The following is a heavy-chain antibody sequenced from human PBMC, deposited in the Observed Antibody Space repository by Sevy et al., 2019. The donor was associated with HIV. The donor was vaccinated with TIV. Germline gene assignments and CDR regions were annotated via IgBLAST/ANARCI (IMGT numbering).Heavy chain of an antibody. D-gene: IGHD4-17*01. CDR2: IWFDGSDT. CDR1: GFTFSTYG. V-gene: IGHV3-33*01. J-gene: IGHJ4*02. CDR3: ARDLEFYDYGDYGPAFMPDY. Sequence: GGSLRLSCAASGFTFSTYGMHWVRQAPGKGLEWVALIWFDGSDTYYAYSVKGRFTISRDIAKNTLYLQMNSLRAEDTVVYYCARDLEFYDYGDYGPAFMPDYWGQGTLVTVSS.